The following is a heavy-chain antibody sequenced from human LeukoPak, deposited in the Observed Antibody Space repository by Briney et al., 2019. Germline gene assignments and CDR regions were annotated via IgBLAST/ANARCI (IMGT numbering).Heavy chain of an antibody. Sequence: SETLSLTCTVSGDSINNNNYYWGWVRQPPGKGLEWIGNIYYNGRTYYSPSLKSRGTISVDTSNNQFSLRLSSVTAADTAVYYCASRLVFCGGDCYSGFDYWGQGTLVTVSS. CDR1: GDSINNNNYY. CDR2: IYYNGRT. CDR3: ASRLVFCGGDCYSGFDY. D-gene: IGHD2-21*01. J-gene: IGHJ4*02. V-gene: IGHV4-39*07.